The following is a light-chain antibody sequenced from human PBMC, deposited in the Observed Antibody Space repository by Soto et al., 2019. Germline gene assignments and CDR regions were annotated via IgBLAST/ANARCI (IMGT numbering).Light chain of an antibody. CDR2: DVT. CDR1: SSDIGGYNY. CDR3: SSYGASSTL. Sequence: QSALTQPASVSGSPGQSITISCTGSSSDIGGYNYVSWYQQHSGKAPKLLIYDVTYRPSGISDRFSGSKSGNTASLTISGLQPDDEADYYCSSYGASSTLFGGGTKRTVL. V-gene: IGLV2-14*03. J-gene: IGLJ2*01.